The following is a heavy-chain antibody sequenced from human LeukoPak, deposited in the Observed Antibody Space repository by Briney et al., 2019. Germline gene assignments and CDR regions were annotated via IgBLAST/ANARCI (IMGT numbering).Heavy chain of an antibody. Sequence: SETLSLTCTVSGTSFSSSTYYWGWIRQPPGKGLEWIGSIYYSGSTYYNPSLKSRVTMSVDTSKNQFSLKLSSVTAADTAVYYCARHAGGISATGTRPFDYWGQGTLVTVSS. D-gene: IGHD6-13*01. CDR3: ARHAGGISATGTRPFDY. CDR2: IYYSGST. V-gene: IGHV4-39*01. J-gene: IGHJ4*02. CDR1: GTSFSSSTYY.